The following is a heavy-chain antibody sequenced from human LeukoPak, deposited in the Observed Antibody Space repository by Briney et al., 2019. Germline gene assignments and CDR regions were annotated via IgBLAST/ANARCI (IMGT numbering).Heavy chain of an antibody. V-gene: IGHV4-59*01. D-gene: IGHD6-19*01. Sequence: PSETLSLTCIVPGGSLIGYWRSWIRHPPGKGLEWIGNILYNGNTYHNPSPKCRVTISVDTSRNQFSMKLSSVTAADTAMYYCARYAALSGPNWLDPWGRGTLVTVSS. J-gene: IGHJ5*02. CDR2: ILYNGNT. CDR1: GGSLIGYW. CDR3: ARYAALSGPNWLDP.